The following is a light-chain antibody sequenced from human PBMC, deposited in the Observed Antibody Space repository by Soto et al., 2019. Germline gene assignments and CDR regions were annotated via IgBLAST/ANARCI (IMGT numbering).Light chain of an antibody. J-gene: IGKJ4*01. CDR3: QQYYRTPLT. V-gene: IGKV4-1*01. Sequence: DIVMTQSPDSLAVSLGERATINCKSSQSVLYSSNNKNYLAWYKQKPGQPPKLLISWASTRESGVPDRFSGSGSGTDFSLTISSLQAEDVAVYVCQQYYRTPLTFGGGTKVAIK. CDR1: QSVLYSSNNKNY. CDR2: WAS.